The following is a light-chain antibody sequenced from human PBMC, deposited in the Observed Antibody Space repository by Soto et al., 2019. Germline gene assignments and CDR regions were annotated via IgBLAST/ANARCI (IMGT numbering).Light chain of an antibody. CDR3: AAWDDSLNGRV. J-gene: IGLJ1*01. V-gene: IGLV1-44*01. CDR1: TSNIGSNT. Sequence: QSVLTQPPSASGTPGQRVTISRSGSTSNIGSNTVNWYQQLPGTAPKLLIYSNNQRPSGVPGRFSGSKSGTSASLAISGFQSEDEADYYCAAWDDSLNGRVFGTGTKVTVL. CDR2: SNN.